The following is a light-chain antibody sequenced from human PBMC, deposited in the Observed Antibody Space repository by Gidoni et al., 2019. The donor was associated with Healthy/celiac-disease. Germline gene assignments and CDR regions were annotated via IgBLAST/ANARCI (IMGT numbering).Light chain of an antibody. CDR2: DAS. V-gene: IGKV1-33*01. J-gene: IGKJ5*01. Sequence: DIQMTQSPSSLSASVGDRVTITCQASQDISNYLNWYQQNPGKAPKLLIYDASNLETGVPSRFSGSGSGTDFTFTISSLQPEDIATYYCQQYDNLPITFGQGTRLEIK. CDR3: QQYDNLPIT. CDR1: QDISNY.